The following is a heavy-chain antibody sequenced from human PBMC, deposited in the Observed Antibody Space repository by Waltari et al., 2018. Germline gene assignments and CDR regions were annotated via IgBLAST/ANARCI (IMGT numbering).Heavy chain of an antibody. D-gene: IGHD3-3*01. V-gene: IGHV4-34*01. CDR1: GGSFSGYY. CDR3: ARGLHYDFWSGYYRSHWFDP. Sequence: QVQLQQWGAGLLNPSETLSPTCAVYGGSFSGYYWSWIRQPPGKVLEWIGEINHRGSTKHDPALKSRVTISVETSKNQSSLKLSSVTAADTAVYYCARGLHYDFWSGYYRSHWFDPWGQGTLVTVSS. CDR2: INHRGST. J-gene: IGHJ5*02.